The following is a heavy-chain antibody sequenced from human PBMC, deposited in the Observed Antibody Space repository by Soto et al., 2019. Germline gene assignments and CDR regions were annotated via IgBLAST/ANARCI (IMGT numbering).Heavy chain of an antibody. V-gene: IGHV5-51*01. D-gene: IGHD3-16*01. Sequence: PGESLKISCKGIGYRFSTYWIAWVRQMPGKGLEWMGTIFPDDSETRYSPTFQGQVTISADKSISTAYLQWRSLKASDSAIYYCARFQYSVSHYVDFWGQGTRVTVSS. CDR1: GYRFSTYW. CDR2: IFPDDSET. J-gene: IGHJ4*02. CDR3: ARFQYSVSHYVDF.